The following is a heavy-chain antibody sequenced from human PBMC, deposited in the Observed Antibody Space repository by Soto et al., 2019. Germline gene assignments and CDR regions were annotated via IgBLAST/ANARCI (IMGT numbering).Heavy chain of an antibody. J-gene: IGHJ5*02. Sequence: GGSLRLSCTASGFTFGDYAMSWFRQAPGKGLEWVGFIRSKAYGGTTEYATSVKGRFTISRDDSKSIAYLQMNSLKTEDTAVYYCTTNYYDSSGYDNWFDPWGQGTLVTVSS. CDR2: IRSKAYGGTT. D-gene: IGHD3-22*01. CDR3: TTNYYDSSGYDNWFDP. CDR1: GFTFGDYA. V-gene: IGHV3-49*03.